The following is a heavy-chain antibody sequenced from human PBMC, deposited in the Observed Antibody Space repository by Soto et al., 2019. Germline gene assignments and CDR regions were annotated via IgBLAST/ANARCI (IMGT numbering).Heavy chain of an antibody. V-gene: IGHV1-3*01. CDR3: ARRGLPSTIGGAAWAYLDH. CDR2: INVANGNT. J-gene: IGHJ4*02. CDR1: GYDFSSYP. D-gene: IGHD1-26*01. Sequence: QVRLVQSGAAVKKPGASVKVACKASGYDFSSYPINWVRQAPGQRPERVGWINVANGNTQYSRKVQARVTITRDTSATTVYMLVSSLRSEDTAVYFCARRGLPSTIGGAAWAYLDHWGQGTLVTVSS.